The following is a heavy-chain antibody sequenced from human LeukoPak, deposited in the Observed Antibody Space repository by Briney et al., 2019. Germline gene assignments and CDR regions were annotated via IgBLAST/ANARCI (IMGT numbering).Heavy chain of an antibody. CDR1: GYTFTNYG. Sequence: ASVKVSCKASGYTFTNYGISWVRQAPGQGLEWMGGIIPIFGTANYAQKFQGRVTITADKSTSTAYMELSSLRSEDTAVYYCARAPWEVSIAARPGYYYYMDVWGKGTTVTVSS. CDR2: IIPIFGTA. CDR3: ARAPWEVSIAARPGYYYYMDV. V-gene: IGHV1-69*06. D-gene: IGHD6-6*01. J-gene: IGHJ6*03.